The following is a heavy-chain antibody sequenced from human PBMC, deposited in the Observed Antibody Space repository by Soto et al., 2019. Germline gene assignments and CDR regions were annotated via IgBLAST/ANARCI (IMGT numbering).Heavy chain of an antibody. V-gene: IGHV3-23*01. CDR1: GFTFSSYA. Sequence: GGSLRLSCTASGFTFSSYAMNWVRQAPGKGLEWVSATTGSGGVTYYADSVKGRFTISRDNSKNTLYLQMDSLRAEDTAVYYCAIYSSGWYPLDYWGQGTLVTVSS. J-gene: IGHJ4*02. CDR2: TTGSGGVT. D-gene: IGHD6-19*01. CDR3: AIYSSGWYPLDY.